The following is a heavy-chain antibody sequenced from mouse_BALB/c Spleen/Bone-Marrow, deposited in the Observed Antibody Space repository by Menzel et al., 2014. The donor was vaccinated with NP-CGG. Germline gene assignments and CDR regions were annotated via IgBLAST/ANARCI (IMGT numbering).Heavy chain of an antibody. J-gene: IGHJ1*01. CDR2: ISSGSTSI. Sequence: EVQGVESGGGLVQPGGSRKLSCAASGFTFSSFGMHWVRQAPERGLEWVAYISSGSTSIFYSDTARGRFTISRDNPKNTLFLQMTSLTSEDTAVYYCARGGNWDDFDVWGAGTTVTVSS. D-gene: IGHD4-1*01. V-gene: IGHV5-17*02. CDR3: ARGGNWDDFDV. CDR1: GFTFSSFG.